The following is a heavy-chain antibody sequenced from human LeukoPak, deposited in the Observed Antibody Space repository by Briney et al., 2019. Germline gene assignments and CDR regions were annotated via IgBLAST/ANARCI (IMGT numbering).Heavy chain of an antibody. CDR1: GGSISRYY. CDR3: ARGDGIVVPPGAFDI. Sequence: SETLSLTRTVSGGSISRYYWSWIRQPAGKGLEWIGRIYTSGGTYYNPSLKSRVTISVDTSKNQFSLKLSSVTAADTAVYYCARGDGIVVPPGAFDIWGQGTMVTVSS. J-gene: IGHJ3*02. V-gene: IGHV4-4*07. CDR2: IYTSGGT. D-gene: IGHD3-22*01.